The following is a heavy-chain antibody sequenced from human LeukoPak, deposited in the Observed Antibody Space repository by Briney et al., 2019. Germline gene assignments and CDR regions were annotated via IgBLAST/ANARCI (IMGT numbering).Heavy chain of an antibody. CDR2: IYYSGST. D-gene: IGHD3-10*01. Sequence: PSETLSLTCTVSGGSISSSSYYWGWIRQPPGKGLEWIGSIYYSGSTYYNPSLKSRVTISVDTSKNQFSLKLSSVTAADTAVYYCARGYGSGIGAFDIWGQGTMVTVSS. CDR3: ARGYGSGIGAFDI. J-gene: IGHJ3*02. CDR1: GGSISSSSYY. V-gene: IGHV4-39*07.